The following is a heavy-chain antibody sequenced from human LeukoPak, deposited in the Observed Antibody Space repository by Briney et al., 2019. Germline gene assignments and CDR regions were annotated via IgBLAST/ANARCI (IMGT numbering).Heavy chain of an antibody. J-gene: IGHJ4*02. Sequence: PSETLSLTCTVSGGSISTYYWSWIRLPPGKGLEWIAYIYFTGRTQYNPSLKNRVTISVDTSKNQFSLRLSSVTPADTAVYYCATGRAAAGSLGYWGQGTLVTVSS. D-gene: IGHD6-25*01. CDR3: ATGRAAAGSLGY. CDR2: IYFTGRT. V-gene: IGHV4-59*01. CDR1: GGSISTYY.